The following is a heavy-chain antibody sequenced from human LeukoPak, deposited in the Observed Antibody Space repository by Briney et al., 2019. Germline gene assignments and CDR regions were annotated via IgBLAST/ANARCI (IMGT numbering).Heavy chain of an antibody. CDR2: IYHSGST. D-gene: IGHD1-26*01. CDR1: GYSISSGYY. CDR3: ARDGNSGTDAFDI. Sequence: SETLSLTCTVSGYSISSGYYWGWIRPPPGKGLEWNGSIYHSGSTYYNPSLKSRVTISVDTSKNQFSLKLSSVTAADTAVYYCARDGNSGTDAFDIWGQGTMVTVSS. V-gene: IGHV4-38-2*02. J-gene: IGHJ3*02.